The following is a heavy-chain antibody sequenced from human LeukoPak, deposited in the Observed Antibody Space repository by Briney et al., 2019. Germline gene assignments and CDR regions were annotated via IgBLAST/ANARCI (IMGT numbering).Heavy chain of an antibody. Sequence: GGSLRLSCAASGFTFSSHSMSWVRQAPGKGLEWVASIKQDGSEKYYVDSVKGRFTISRDNAKSSLSLQMNSLRAEDTAVYYCAVGTTTGKYWGQGSLITVSS. J-gene: IGHJ4*02. CDR1: GFTFSSHS. V-gene: IGHV3-7*01. CDR3: AVGTTTGKY. D-gene: IGHD1-1*01. CDR2: IKQDGSEK.